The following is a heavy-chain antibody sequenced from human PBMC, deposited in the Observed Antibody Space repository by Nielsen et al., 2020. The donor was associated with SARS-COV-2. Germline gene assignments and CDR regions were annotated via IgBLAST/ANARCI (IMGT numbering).Heavy chain of an antibody. J-gene: IGHJ4*02. Sequence: GGSLRLSCAASGFTFSSYGMHWVRQAPGKGLEWVAVISYDGSNKYYADSVKGRFTISRDNSKNTLYLQMNSLRAEDTAVYYCATDIVVVPAAEFDYWGQGTLVTVSS. CDR2: ISYDGSNK. D-gene: IGHD2-2*01. CDR3: ATDIVVVPAAEFDY. V-gene: IGHV3-30*03. CDR1: GFTFSSYG.